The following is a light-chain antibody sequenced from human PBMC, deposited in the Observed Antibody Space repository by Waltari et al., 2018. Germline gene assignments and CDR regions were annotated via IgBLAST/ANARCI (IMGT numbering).Light chain of an antibody. Sequence: EIVLTQSPGTLSLSPGERATLSCRTSQRIGSAYLAWYQQKPGHPPRLLIYGTSNRATGVPDRFIGSGSWTDFTLTVSRLEPEDFGIYFCQQYVNSPHLTFGGGTKVEIK. CDR2: GTS. CDR1: QRIGSAY. J-gene: IGKJ4*01. V-gene: IGKV3-20*01. CDR3: QQYVNSPHLT.